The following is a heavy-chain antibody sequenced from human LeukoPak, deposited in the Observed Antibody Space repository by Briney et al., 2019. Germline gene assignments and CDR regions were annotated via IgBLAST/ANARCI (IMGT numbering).Heavy chain of an antibody. CDR3: ARGKRAVAGTLGY. V-gene: IGHV1-58*02. D-gene: IGHD6-19*01. J-gene: IGHJ4*02. Sequence: GTSVKVSCKASGFTFTSSAMQWVRQARGQRLEWIGWIVVGSGNTNYAQKFQERVTITRDMSTSTAYMELSSLRSEDTAVYYCARGKRAVAGTLGYWGQGTLVTVSS. CDR2: IVVGSGNT. CDR1: GFTFTSSA.